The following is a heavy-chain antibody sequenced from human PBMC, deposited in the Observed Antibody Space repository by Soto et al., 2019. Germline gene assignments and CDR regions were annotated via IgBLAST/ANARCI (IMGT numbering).Heavy chain of an antibody. CDR2: INRTGGT. V-gene: IGHV4-34*01. CDR3: ATRITAFGLLIPPFDP. Sequence: SETLSLTCAVYGGSVNGYYWNWIRQPPGKGLEWIGEINRTGGTHYNPSLKSRVTMSVDTSKNQFSLRLSSVTAADTAIYYCATRITAFGLLIPPFDPWGQGTQVTVSS. CDR1: GGSVNGYY. D-gene: IGHD3-3*01. J-gene: IGHJ5*02.